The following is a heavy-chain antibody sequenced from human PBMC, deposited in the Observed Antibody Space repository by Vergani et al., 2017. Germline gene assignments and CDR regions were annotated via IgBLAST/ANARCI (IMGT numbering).Heavy chain of an antibody. J-gene: IGHJ2*01. Sequence: QVQMQESGPGLVKTSETLSLTCSVSGYSIGSGFYWAWIRQSPGEGLQWLTSIHNRGKTYHNPSLKSRVSVSLDTSKNRFSLNLTSVTATDTAVYYCARSQGDYWYFDLWGAGSLVTVSS. CDR1: GYSIGSGFY. V-gene: IGHV4-38-2*01. D-gene: IGHD2-21*01. CDR2: IHNRGKT. CDR3: ARSQGDYWYFDL.